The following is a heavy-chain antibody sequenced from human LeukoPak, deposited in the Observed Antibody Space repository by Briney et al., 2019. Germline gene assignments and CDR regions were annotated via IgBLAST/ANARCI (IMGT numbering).Heavy chain of an antibody. CDR2: VSGSGGST. J-gene: IGHJ4*02. CDR1: GFSFSSYV. CDR3: ARAGSWSSRPYFDY. D-gene: IGHD1-26*01. V-gene: IGHV3-23*01. Sequence: GGSLRLSCAASGFSFSSYVMSWVRQAPGKGLEWVSAVSGSGGSTYSADSVKGRFAISRDNSKNMVYLQTSSLRAEDTAVYYCARAGSWSSRPYFDYWGQGILVSVSS.